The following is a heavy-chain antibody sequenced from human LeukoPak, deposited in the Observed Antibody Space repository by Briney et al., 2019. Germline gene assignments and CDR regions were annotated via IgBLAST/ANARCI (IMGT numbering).Heavy chain of an antibody. CDR2: IYYSGST. Sequence: SETLSLTCTVSGGAISSYYWSWIRQPPGKGLGWIGYIYYSGSTNYNPSLKSRVTISVDTSKNQFSLKLSSVTAADTAVYYCARGGYGEYNWFDPWGQGTLVTVSS. D-gene: IGHD4-17*01. J-gene: IGHJ5*02. CDR1: GGAISSYY. CDR3: ARGGYGEYNWFDP. V-gene: IGHV4-59*12.